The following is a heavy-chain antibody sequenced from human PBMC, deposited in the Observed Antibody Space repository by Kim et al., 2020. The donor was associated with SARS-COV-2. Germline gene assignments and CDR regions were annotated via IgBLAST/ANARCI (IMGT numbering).Heavy chain of an antibody. Sequence: ASVKVSCKASGYTFTSYYMHWVRQAPGQGLEWMGIINPSGGSTSYAQKFQGRVTMTRDTSTSTVYMELSSLRSEDTAVYYCARDIYLGYRRQLLLLGWFDPWGQGTLVTVSS. CDR1: GYTFTSYY. CDR2: INPSGGST. CDR3: ARDIYLGYRRQLLLLGWFDP. D-gene: IGHD2-2*01. J-gene: IGHJ5*02. V-gene: IGHV1-46*01.